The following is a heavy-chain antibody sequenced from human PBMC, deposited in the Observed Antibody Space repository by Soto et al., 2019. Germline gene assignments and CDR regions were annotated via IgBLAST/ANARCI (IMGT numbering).Heavy chain of an antibody. CDR1: GGSISSYY. V-gene: IGHV4-59*01. Sequence: QVQLQESGPGLVKPSETLSLTCTVSGGSISSYYWNWIRQPPGKGLEWIGYVFHSGTTNYNPSLKGRVTMSVHTSKNRLSLKLNSVTAADTAVYYCARSLYADSTFDYWGQGTLVTVSS. CDR3: ARSLYADSTFDY. CDR2: VFHSGTT. J-gene: IGHJ4*02. D-gene: IGHD4-17*01.